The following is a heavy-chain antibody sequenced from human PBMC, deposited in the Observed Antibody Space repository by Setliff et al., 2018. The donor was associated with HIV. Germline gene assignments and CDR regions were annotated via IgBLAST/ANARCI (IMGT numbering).Heavy chain of an antibody. Sequence: ASVKVSCKASGDTFMNYAFSWVRQAPGQGLEWMGRAIPIFGTANYAQKFQGRVTITADKSTSTAYMEVRSLRSEDTAVYYCARGDNWNYIGRPSLYMDVWGKGTTVTVSS. V-gene: IGHV1-69*06. D-gene: IGHD1-7*01. CDR2: AIPIFGTA. CDR1: GDTFMNYA. CDR3: ARGDNWNYIGRPSLYMDV. J-gene: IGHJ6*04.